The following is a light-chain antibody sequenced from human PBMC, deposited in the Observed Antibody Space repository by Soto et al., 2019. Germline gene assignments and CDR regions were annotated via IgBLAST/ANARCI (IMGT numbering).Light chain of an antibody. V-gene: IGLV2-14*01. CDR1: SSDVGGYNY. CDR2: EVS. J-gene: IGLJ1*01. CDR3: SSYTSSSTPRA. Sequence: QSVLTQPASVSGSPGQSITISCTGTSSDVGGYNYVSWYQQHPGKAPKLMIYEVSNRPSGVSNRFSGSKSGNTASLTISGLQAEDEADYYCSSYTSSSTPRAFGTGTKVTVL.